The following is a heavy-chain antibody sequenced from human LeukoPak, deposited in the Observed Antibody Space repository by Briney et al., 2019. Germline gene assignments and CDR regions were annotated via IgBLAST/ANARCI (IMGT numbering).Heavy chain of an antibody. J-gene: IGHJ4*02. CDR2: IYTSGST. CDR1: GGSISSYY. Sequence: SSETLSLTCTVSGGSISSYYWSWIRQPAGKGLEWIGRIYTSGSTNYNPSLKSRVTMSVDTSKNQFSLKLSSVTAADTAVYYCARDSHLYGDYVVFEYWGQGTLVTVSS. D-gene: IGHD4-17*01. V-gene: IGHV4-4*07. CDR3: ARDSHLYGDYVVFEY.